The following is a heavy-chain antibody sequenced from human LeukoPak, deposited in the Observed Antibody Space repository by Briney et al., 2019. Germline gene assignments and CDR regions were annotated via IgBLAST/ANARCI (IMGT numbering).Heavy chain of an antibody. D-gene: IGHD3-10*01. CDR2: INWNGGST. CDR1: GFTFDDYG. V-gene: IGHV3-20*04. J-gene: IGHJ4*02. Sequence: PGGSLRLSCAASGFTFDDYGMSWVRQAPGKGLEWVSGINWNGGSTGYADSVKGRFTISRDNSKNTLYLQMNSLRAEDAAVYYCAKDETPWFGELSRYWGQGTLVTVSS. CDR3: AKDETPWFGELSRY.